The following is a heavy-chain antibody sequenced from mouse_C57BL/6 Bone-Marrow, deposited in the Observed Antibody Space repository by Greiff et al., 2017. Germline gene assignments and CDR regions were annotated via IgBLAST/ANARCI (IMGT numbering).Heavy chain of an antibody. D-gene: IGHD1-3*01. V-gene: IGHV5-17*01. J-gene: IGHJ4*01. CDR2: ISSGSSTI. Sequence: EVKVVESGGGLVKPGGSLKLSCAASGFTFSDYGMHWVRQAPEKGLEWVAYISSGSSTIYYADTVKGRFTISRDNAKNTLFLQMTSLRSEDTAMDYCARPGAPYYAMDYWGQGTSVTVSS. CDR1: GFTFSDYG. CDR3: ARPGAPYYAMDY.